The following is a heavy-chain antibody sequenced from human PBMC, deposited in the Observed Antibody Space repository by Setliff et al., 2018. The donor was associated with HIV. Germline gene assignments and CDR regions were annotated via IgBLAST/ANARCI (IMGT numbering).Heavy chain of an antibody. D-gene: IGHD1-26*01. Sequence: ASVKVSCKASGYTFTGYYIHWVRQAPGQGLEWMGRINPNSGPTNYAQKFQGRVTMTRDTSISTAYMELSRLRSDDTAVYYCARDFFGQRVGVTLGYWGQGTLVTVSS. J-gene: IGHJ4*02. CDR3: ARDFFGQRVGVTLGY. V-gene: IGHV1-2*06. CDR1: GYTFTGYY. CDR2: INPNSGPT.